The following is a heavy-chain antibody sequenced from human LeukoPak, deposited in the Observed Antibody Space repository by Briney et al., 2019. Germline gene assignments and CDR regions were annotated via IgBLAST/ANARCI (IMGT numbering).Heavy chain of an antibody. D-gene: IGHD3-9*01. CDR2: ISAYNGNT. CDR3: ARNYDIGTYYYYMDV. J-gene: IGHJ6*03. Sequence: GASVKVSCKASGYTFTSYGISWVRQAPGQGLEWMGWISAYNGNTNYAQKLQGRVTMTTDTSTSTAYMELRSLRSEDTAVYYCARNYDIGTYYYYMDVWGRGTTVTVSS. CDR1: GYTFTSYG. V-gene: IGHV1-18*01.